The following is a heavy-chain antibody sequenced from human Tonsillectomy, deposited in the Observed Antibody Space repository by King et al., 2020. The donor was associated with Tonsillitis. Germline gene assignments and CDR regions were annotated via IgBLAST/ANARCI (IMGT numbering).Heavy chain of an antibody. CDR1: GCTFSSYN. Sequence: VQLVESGGGLVKPGGSLRLSCAASGCTFSSYNMNWVRQAPGKGLEWVSSISSSSTYIYYADSVRGRFTISRDSAKNSLYLQMNSLRAEDTAVYYCASDSFDYFYGMDVWGQGTTVTVSS. J-gene: IGHJ6*02. D-gene: IGHD3-3*01. CDR3: ASDSFDYFYGMDV. CDR2: ISSSSTYI. V-gene: IGHV3-21*01.